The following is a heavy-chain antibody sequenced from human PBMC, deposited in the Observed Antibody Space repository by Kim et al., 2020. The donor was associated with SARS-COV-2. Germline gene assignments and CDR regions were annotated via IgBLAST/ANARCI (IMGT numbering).Heavy chain of an antibody. V-gene: IGHV1-69*13. J-gene: IGHJ5*02. CDR1: GGTFSSYA. Sequence: SVKVSCKASGGTFSSYAISWVRQAPGQGLEWMGGIIPIFGTANYAQKFQGRVTITADESTSTAYMELSSLRSEDTAVYYCASLAAAGDLYNWFDPWGQGTLVTVSS. D-gene: IGHD6-13*01. CDR3: ASLAAAGDLYNWFDP. CDR2: IIPIFGTA.